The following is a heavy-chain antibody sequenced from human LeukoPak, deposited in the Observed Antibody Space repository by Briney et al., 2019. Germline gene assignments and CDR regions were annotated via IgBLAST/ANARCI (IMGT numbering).Heavy chain of an antibody. D-gene: IGHD3-22*01. Sequence: SVKVSCTASGGTFSSYAISWVRQAPGQGLEWMGGIIPIFRTANYAQKFQGRVTITADESTSTAYMELSSLRSEDTAVYYCATVGYYYDSSGYYYDFYYYYGMDVWGQGTTVTVSS. CDR1: GGTFSSYA. CDR2: IIPIFRTA. CDR3: ATVGYYYDSSGYYYDFYYYYGMDV. J-gene: IGHJ6*02. V-gene: IGHV1-69*01.